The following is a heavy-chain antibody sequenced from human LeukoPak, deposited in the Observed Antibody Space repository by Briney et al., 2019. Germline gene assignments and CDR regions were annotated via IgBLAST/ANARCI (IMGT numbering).Heavy chain of an antibody. Sequence: SHTLSLSCAFSGDSVTSNSSALSWVRQSPSKGLEWVGRTYYRSKRYNDYDLLVRGRITINADTSKTQFLLQMSFMAPEETAEYYCTRGWNSFDYWGQGTLVTVSS. CDR3: TRGWNSFDY. CDR1: GDSVTSNSSA. V-gene: IGHV6-1*01. J-gene: IGHJ4*02. CDR2: TYYRSKRYN. D-gene: IGHD1-1*01.